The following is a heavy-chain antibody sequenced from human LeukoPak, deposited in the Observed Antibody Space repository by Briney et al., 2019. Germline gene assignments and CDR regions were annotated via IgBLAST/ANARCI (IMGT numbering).Heavy chain of an antibody. CDR1: GFTFSSYA. J-gene: IGHJ4*02. V-gene: IGHV3-64D*09. Sequence: PGGSLRLSCSASGFTFSSYAMHWVGQAPGKGLEYVSAISSNGGSTYYADSVKGRFTISRDNSKNTLYLQMSSLRAEDTSVYYCVKAPFDYCSGGSCYSLYFDYWGQGTLVTVSS. CDR3: VKAPFDYCSGGSCYSLYFDY. CDR2: ISSNGGST. D-gene: IGHD2-15*01.